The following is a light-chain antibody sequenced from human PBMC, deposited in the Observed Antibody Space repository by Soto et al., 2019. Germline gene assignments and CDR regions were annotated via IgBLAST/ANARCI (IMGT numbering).Light chain of an antibody. CDR3: SSFTGGGNPVL. CDR2: EVT. CDR1: SSDVGGYNY. J-gene: IGLJ2*01. Sequence: QSALTQPPSASGSLGQSVTISCTGTSSDVGGYNYVSWHQQHPGKAPKVMIYEVTKRPPGDPDRFSGSKSGNTASLTVSGLQAEDEAGYYCSSFTGGGNPVLLGGGTQLTVL. V-gene: IGLV2-8*01.